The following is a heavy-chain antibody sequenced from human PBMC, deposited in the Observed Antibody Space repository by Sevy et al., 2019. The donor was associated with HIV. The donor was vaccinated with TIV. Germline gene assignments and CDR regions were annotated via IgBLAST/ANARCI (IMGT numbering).Heavy chain of an antibody. V-gene: IGHV6-1*01. J-gene: IGHJ4*02. CDR1: GDSVSSNSAA. CDR2: TDYRSKWYN. D-gene: IGHD2-21*02. CDR3: ARGPVVTFHFDY. Sequence: SQTLSLTCAISGDSVSSNSAAWNWIRQSPSRGLEWLGRTDYRSKWYNDHAVSVKSRITINPDTSKNQFSLQLNSVTPKDTAVYYCARGPVVTFHFDYWGQGTLVTVSS.